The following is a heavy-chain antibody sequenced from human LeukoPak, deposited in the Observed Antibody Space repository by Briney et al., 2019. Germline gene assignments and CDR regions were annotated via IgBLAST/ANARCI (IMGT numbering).Heavy chain of an antibody. Sequence: RPGGSLRLSCAASGFTFGDYGMSWVRQAPGKGLEWVSGINWNGGSTGYADSVKGRFTISRDNAKNSLYLQMNSLRAEDTALYYCARAPDHYYDSSGYYYYFDYWGQGTLVTVSS. CDR1: GFTFGDYG. CDR3: ARAPDHYYDSSGYYYYFDY. CDR2: INWNGGST. D-gene: IGHD3-22*01. V-gene: IGHV3-20*04. J-gene: IGHJ4*02.